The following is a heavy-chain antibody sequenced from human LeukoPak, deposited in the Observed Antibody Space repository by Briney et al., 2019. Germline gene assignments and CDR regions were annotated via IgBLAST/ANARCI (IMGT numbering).Heavy chain of an antibody. CDR2: INHSGNT. Sequence: SETLSLTCAVYGGSLSGYYWSWIRQPPGKGLEWIGEINHSGNTNYNPSLKSRVTISVDTSKNQFSLKLSSVTAADTAVYYCARLLQFWFDPWGQGTLVTVSS. J-gene: IGHJ5*02. CDR1: GGSLSGYY. CDR3: ARLLQFWFDP. V-gene: IGHV4-34*01.